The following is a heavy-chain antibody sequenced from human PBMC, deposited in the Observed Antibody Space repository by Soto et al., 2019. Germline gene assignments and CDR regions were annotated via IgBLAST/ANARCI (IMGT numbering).Heavy chain of an antibody. CDR2: IYYSGST. D-gene: IGHD2-15*01. CDR3: ARQKPYCSGGSCYKNWFDP. CDR1: GGSISSSSYY. Sequence: SETLSLTCTVSGGSISSSSYYWGWIRQPPGKGLEWIGSIYYSGSTYYNPSLKSRVTISVDTSKNQFSLKLSSVTAADTAVYFCARQKPYCSGGSCYKNWFDPWGQGTLVTVSS. J-gene: IGHJ5*02. V-gene: IGHV4-39*01.